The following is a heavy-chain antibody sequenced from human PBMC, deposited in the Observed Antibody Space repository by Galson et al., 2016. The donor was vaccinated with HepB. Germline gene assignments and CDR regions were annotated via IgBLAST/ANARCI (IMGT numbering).Heavy chain of an antibody. D-gene: IGHD4-17*01. Sequence: SCKASGYTFATYYIHWVRQAPGQGLEWMGMINPSGGGTAYAQKFQGSVTMTRDTSTSTVYMELSSLRSDDTAVYYCAKDTDFGDGFWWGQGTLVTVSS. CDR3: AKDTDFGDGFW. CDR1: GYTFATYY. CDR2: INPSGGGT. J-gene: IGHJ4*02. V-gene: IGHV1-46*01.